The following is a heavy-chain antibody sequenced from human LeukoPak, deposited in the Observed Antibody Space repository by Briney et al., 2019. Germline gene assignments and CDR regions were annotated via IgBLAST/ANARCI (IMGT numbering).Heavy chain of an antibody. CDR3: ARDPPQEYCTNGVCDGVANYYYYGMDV. CDR1: GYTFTSYG. V-gene: IGHV1-18*01. D-gene: IGHD2-8*01. CDR2: ISAYNGNT. J-gene: IGHJ6*02. Sequence: ASVKVSCKASGYTFTSYGISWVGQAPGQGLEWMGWISAYNGNTNYAQKLQGRVTMTTDTSTSTAYMELRSLRSDDTAVYYCARDPPQEYCTNGVCDGVANYYYYGMDVWGQGTTVTVSS.